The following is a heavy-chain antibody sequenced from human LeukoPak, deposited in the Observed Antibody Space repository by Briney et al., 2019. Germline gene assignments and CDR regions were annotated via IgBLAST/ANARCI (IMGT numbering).Heavy chain of an antibody. J-gene: IGHJ4*02. D-gene: IGHD2-15*01. CDR1: GGSVSSGNYY. CDR3: ARGGGEFNN. Sequence: PSETLSLTCTVSGGSVSSGNYYWSWIRQPAGKGLEWIGRMHTSGTTNYNPALKSRVTISEDTSKNQFSLNLTSVTAADTAVYYCARGGGEFNNWGQGTLVTVSS. CDR2: MHTSGTT. V-gene: IGHV4-61*02.